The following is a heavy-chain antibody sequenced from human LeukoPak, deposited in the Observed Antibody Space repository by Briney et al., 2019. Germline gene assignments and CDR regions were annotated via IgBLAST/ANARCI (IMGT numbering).Heavy chain of an antibody. CDR2: IIPIFGTA. D-gene: IGHD3-22*01. J-gene: IGHJ5*02. V-gene: IGHV1-69*05. CDR3: ARVGRYYYDSSGYCYDWFDP. Sequence: ASVKVSCKASGGTFSSYAISWVRQAPGQGLEWMGGIIPIFGTANYAQKFQGRVTITTDESTSTAYMELSSLRSEDTAVYYCARVGRYYYDSSGYCYDWFDPWGQGTLVTVSS. CDR1: GGTFSSYA.